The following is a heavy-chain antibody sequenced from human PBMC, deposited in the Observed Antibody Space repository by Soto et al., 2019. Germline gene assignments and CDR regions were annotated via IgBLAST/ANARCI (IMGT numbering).Heavy chain of an antibody. CDR1: GFTFSSYS. CDR3: ARDASHLELPPGMDV. V-gene: IGHV3-21*01. D-gene: IGHD1-26*01. CDR2: ISSSSSYI. Sequence: EVQLVESGGGLVKPGGSLRLSCAASGFTFSSYSMNWVRQAPGKGLEWVSSISSSSSYIYYADSVKGRFTISRDNAKNSLYLQMNSLRAEDTAGYYCARDASHLELPPGMDVWGQGTTVTVSS. J-gene: IGHJ6*02.